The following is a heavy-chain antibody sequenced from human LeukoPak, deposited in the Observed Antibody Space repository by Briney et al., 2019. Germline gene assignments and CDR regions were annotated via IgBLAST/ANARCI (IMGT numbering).Heavy chain of an antibody. Sequence: PSETLSLTCAVYGGSFSGYYWSWIRQPPGKGLEWIAEINDIGNTNYDPSLRSRVTISVDTYKNQFSLSLTSATAADTAVYFCARLGSVGYYNYQYMDIWGNGTTVTVSS. CDR3: ARLGSVGYYNYQYMDI. CDR1: GGSFSGYY. D-gene: IGHD3-10*01. V-gene: IGHV4-34*01. CDR2: INDIGNT. J-gene: IGHJ6*03.